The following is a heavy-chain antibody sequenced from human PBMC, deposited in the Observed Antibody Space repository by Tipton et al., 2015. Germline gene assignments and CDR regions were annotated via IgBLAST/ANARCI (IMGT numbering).Heavy chain of an antibody. J-gene: IGHJ6*02. V-gene: IGHV3-53*01. CDR2: IYSGGST. Sequence: SLRLSCAASGFTVSSNYMSWVRQAPGKGLEWVSVIYSGGSTYYADSVKGRFTISRDDSENTLYLQMNSLRAEDTAVHYCASSGYGDGYYYGMDVWGQGTTVTVSS. CDR1: GFTVSSNY. CDR3: ASSGYGDGYYYGMDV. D-gene: IGHD4-17*01.